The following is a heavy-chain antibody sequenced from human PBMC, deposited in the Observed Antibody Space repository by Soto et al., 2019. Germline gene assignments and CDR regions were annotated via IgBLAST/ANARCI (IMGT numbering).Heavy chain of an antibody. Sequence: ASVKVSCKASGYTFTNYGISWVRQAPGQGLEWMGWINVYNGNTKYAQKVQGRVTMTTDTSTSTAYMELRSLRSDDTAVYYCARGVGSGSYYNQYNWFDPWGQGTLVTAPQ. V-gene: IGHV1-18*01. CDR2: INVYNGNT. CDR3: ARGVGSGSYYNQYNWFDP. CDR1: GYTFTNYG. D-gene: IGHD3-10*01. J-gene: IGHJ5*02.